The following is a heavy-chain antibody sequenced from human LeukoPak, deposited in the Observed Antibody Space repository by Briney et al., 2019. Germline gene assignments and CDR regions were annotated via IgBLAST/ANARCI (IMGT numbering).Heavy chain of an antibody. CDR2: INAGNGNT. D-gene: IGHD3-16*01. CDR1: GYTFTIYA. V-gene: IGHV1-3*01. CDR3: ARGGLLYEEFDY. Sequence: ASVKVSCKASGYTFTIYAMHWVRQAPGQRLEWMGWINAGNGNTKYSQKFQDRVTIIRDTSANTAYMELSSLRSEDTAVYYCARGGLLYEEFDYWGQGTLVTVSS. J-gene: IGHJ4*02.